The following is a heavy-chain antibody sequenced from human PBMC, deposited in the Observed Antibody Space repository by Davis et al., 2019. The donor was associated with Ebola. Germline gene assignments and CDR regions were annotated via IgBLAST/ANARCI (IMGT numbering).Heavy chain of an antibody. V-gene: IGHV5-51*01. Sequence: GESLKISCKGSGYSLTSYWIGWVRQMPGKGLELMGIIYPGDSDTRYSPSFQGQVTISADKSISTAYLQWSSLKASETAVYYCARKRGTTVTTDNWFDPWGQGTLVTVSS. D-gene: IGHD4-17*01. J-gene: IGHJ5*02. CDR3: ARKRGTTVTTDNWFDP. CDR2: IYPGDSDT. CDR1: GYSLTSYW.